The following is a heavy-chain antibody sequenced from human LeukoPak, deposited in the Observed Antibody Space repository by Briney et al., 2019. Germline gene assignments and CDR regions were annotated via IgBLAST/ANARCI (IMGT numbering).Heavy chain of an antibody. J-gene: IGHJ4*02. V-gene: IGHV3-73*01. Sequence: PGGSLRLSCAASGFTFSGSAMHWVRQASGKGLEWVGRIRSRANSYATAYAASVKGRFTISRDDSKNTAYLKMNSVRTEDTAVYYCTRHGSYGLLLGFDYWGQGTLVTVSS. CDR2: IRSRANSYAT. CDR1: GFTFSGSA. D-gene: IGHD5-18*01. CDR3: TRHGSYGLLLGFDY.